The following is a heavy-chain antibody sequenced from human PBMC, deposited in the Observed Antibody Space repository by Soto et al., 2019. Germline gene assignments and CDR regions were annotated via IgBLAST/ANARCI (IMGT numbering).Heavy chain of an antibody. V-gene: IGHV1-69*01. CDR2: LIPIYGTA. D-gene: IGHD3-22*01. CDR1: GGTFSRHA. J-gene: IGHJ4*02. CDR3: ARGWGYDSNDYYYAY. Sequence: QVQLEQSGAEVRKPGSPVQVSCKASGGTFSRHAISWVRQAPGEGLEWMAALIPIYGTANHPQKFQGRVAMIADESTSTVYMELSSLGSEDTAMYYCARGWGYDSNDYYYAYWGQGTLVIVSS.